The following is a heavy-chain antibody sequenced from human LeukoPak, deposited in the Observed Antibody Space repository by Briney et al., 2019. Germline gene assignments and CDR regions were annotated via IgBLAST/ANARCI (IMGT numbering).Heavy chain of an antibody. D-gene: IGHD6-6*01. V-gene: IGHV3-33*06. CDR3: AKGSAAARPYHFDF. J-gene: IGHJ4*02. CDR1: GFTFSSYG. Sequence: PGGSLRLSCAASGFTFSSYGMHWVRQAPGKGLEWVAVIWYDGSNKYYADSVKGRFTISRDNSKNTVDLQMNSLRAEDTAIYYCAKGSAAARPYHFDFWGQGTLVTVFS. CDR2: IWYDGSNK.